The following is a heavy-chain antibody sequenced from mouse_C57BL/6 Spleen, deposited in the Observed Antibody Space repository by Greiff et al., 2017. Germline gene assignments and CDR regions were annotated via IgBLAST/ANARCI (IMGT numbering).Heavy chain of an antibody. Sequence: QVQLQQPGAELVMPGASVKLSCKASGYTFTSYWMHWVKQRPGQGLEWIGEIDPSDSYTNYNQKFQGKSTLTVDKSSSTAYMQLSSLKSEDSAVYYCARRGYYSNSLYYYAMDYWGQGTSVTVSS. CDR2: IDPSDSYT. J-gene: IGHJ4*01. D-gene: IGHD2-5*01. CDR3: ARRGYYSNSLYYYAMDY. V-gene: IGHV1-69*01. CDR1: GYTFTSYW.